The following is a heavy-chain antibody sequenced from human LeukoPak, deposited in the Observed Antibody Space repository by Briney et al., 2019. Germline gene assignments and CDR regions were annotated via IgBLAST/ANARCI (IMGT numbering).Heavy chain of an antibody. CDR1: GGSISSGDYY. V-gene: IGHV4-30-4*08. D-gene: IGHD3-3*01. Sequence: SQTLSLTCTVFGGSISSGDYYWSWIRQPPGKGLEWIGYISYSGSTYYNPSLESQVTISVGMSKNQLSLKLYSVTAADTAVYYCAREESGYVDYWGQGTPVTVSS. CDR3: AREESGYVDY. CDR2: ISYSGST. J-gene: IGHJ4*02.